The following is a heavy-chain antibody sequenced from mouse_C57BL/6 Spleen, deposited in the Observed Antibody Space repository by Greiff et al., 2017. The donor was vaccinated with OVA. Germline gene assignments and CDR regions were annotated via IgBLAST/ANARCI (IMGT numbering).Heavy chain of an antibody. CDR3: ARGQLGRREGWFAY. CDR1: GYTFTSYN. CDR2: IYPGNGDT. V-gene: IGHV1-12*01. J-gene: IGHJ3*01. D-gene: IGHD4-1*02. Sequence: QVQLQQSGAELVRPGASVKMSCKASGYTFTSYNMHWVKQTPRQGLEWIGAIYPGNGDTSYNQKFKGKATLTVDKSSSTAYLQLSSLTSEDSAVYFCARGQLGRREGWFAYWGQGTLVTVSA.